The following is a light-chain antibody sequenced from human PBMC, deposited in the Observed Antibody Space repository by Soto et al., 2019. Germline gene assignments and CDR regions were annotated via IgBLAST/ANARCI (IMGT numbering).Light chain of an antibody. V-gene: IGKV1-27*01. CDR1: QDISHY. CDR3: QNYASAPIT. CDR2: AAS. Sequence: DIQVTQSPSAMSASVGDRVTITFRASQDISHYLAWYQQKPGKVPKVLIYAASTLQPGVPSRFSGSGSGTDFSLTIDSLRPDDIATYYCQNYASAPITFGQGTRLEIK. J-gene: IGKJ5*01.